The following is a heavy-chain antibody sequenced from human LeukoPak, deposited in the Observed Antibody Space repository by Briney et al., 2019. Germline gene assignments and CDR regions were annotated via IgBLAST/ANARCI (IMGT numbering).Heavy chain of an antibody. CDR1: GFTFDDYG. J-gene: IGHJ6*04. Sequence: PGGSLRPSCAASGFTFDDYGMSWVRQAPGKGLEWVSGINWNGGSTGYADSVKGRFTISRDNAKNSLYLQMNSLRAEDTALYHCASSCSSTSCYGRDVWGKGTTVTVSS. CDR3: ASSCSSTSCYGRDV. V-gene: IGHV3-20*01. CDR2: INWNGGST. D-gene: IGHD2-2*01.